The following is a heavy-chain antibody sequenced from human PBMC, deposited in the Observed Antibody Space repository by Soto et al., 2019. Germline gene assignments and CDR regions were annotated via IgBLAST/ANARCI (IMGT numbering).Heavy chain of an antibody. CDR2: TIPMFGTT. Sequence: QEQLAQSGAEVKKPGSSLKVSCKASGGTFSNYGISWVRQAPGQGLEWMGGTIPMFGTTNYAQKFQGRVTITADQSTRTVYRESTSLKFEDTAVCCCAGGAITVFGLVVGSLHVWGQGTTVTVSS. CDR1: GGTFSNYG. D-gene: IGHD3-3*01. J-gene: IGHJ6*02. V-gene: IGHV1-69*01. CDR3: AGGAITVFGLVVGSLHV.